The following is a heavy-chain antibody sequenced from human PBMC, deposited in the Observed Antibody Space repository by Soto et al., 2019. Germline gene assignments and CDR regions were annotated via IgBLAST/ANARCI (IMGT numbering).Heavy chain of an antibody. J-gene: IGHJ5*02. V-gene: IGHV3-33*01. D-gene: IGHD3-10*01. Sequence: QVQLVESGGGVVQPGRSLRLSCAASGFTFSSYGMHWVRQAPGKGLEWVAVIWYVGSNKYYADSVKGRFTISRDNSKNTLYLQMNSLRAEDTAVYYCARDSWFGSDNWFDPWGQGTLVTVSS. CDR3: ARDSWFGSDNWFDP. CDR1: GFTFSSYG. CDR2: IWYVGSNK.